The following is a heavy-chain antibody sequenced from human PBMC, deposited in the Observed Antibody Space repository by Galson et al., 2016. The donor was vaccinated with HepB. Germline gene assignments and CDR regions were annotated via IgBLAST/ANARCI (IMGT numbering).Heavy chain of an antibody. D-gene: IGHD6-19*01. CDR2: ISGSGTYI. V-gene: IGHV3-21*01. CDR1: GFKMGNYN. Sequence: SLRLSCAASGFKMGNYNMHWVRQAPGKGLEWVSSISGSGTYIYYADSVKGRFTISRDNAKSSEYLRMNSLRAEDTAVYYCARDPAVTGLYYFDNWGQGTLVTVSS. J-gene: IGHJ4*02. CDR3: ARDPAVTGLYYFDN.